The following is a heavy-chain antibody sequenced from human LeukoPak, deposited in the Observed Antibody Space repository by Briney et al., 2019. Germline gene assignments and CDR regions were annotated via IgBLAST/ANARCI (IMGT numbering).Heavy chain of an antibody. J-gene: IGHJ6*03. V-gene: IGHV4-61*02. CDR2: ISTSGTT. D-gene: IGHD6-13*01. CDR1: ARSNPRGTHV. Sequence: PSQSLSLACSVHARSNPRGTHVSTWIRQPAGKRLEWIGRISTSGTTTYNPSLNTRVTITFETSMTLLSRQVNSVTTADSAIDYCATETEKTYSPSWVLDDYRYSMDIWGNGTPVTVSS. CDR3: ATETEKTYSPSWVLDDYRYSMDI.